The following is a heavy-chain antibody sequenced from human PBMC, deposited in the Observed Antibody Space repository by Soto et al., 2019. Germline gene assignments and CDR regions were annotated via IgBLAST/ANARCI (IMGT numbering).Heavy chain of an antibody. J-gene: IGHJ4*02. CDR1: GGSISSSSYY. CDR2: IYYSGST. CDR3: ARQRAGERLFRCDYFDY. V-gene: IGHV4-39*01. D-gene: IGHD3-3*01. Sequence: SETLSLTCTVSGGSISSSSYYWGWIRQPPGKGLEWIGSIYYSGSTYYNPSLKSRVTISVDTSKNQFSLKLSSVTAADTAVYYCARQRAGERLFRCDYFDYWGQGTLVTVSS.